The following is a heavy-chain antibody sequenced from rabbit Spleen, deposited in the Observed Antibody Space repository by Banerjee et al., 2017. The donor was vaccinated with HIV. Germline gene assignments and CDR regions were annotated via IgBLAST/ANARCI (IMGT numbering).Heavy chain of an antibody. CDR2: IEPIFGNT. CDR1: GFDFNNYG. Sequence: QEQLVESGGGLVQPGGSLKLSCKASGFDFNNYGVSWVRQAPGKGLEWIGYIEPIFGNTYYASWAKGRFTISKTSSTTVTLQMTSLTAADTATYFCARDSGSSFSTYGMDLWGQGTLVTVS. V-gene: IGHV1S39*01. J-gene: IGHJ6*01. D-gene: IGHD8-1*01. CDR3: ARDSGSSFSTYGMDL.